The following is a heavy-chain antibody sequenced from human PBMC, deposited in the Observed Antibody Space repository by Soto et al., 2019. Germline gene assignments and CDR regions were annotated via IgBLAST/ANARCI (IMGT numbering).Heavy chain of an antibody. J-gene: IGHJ4*02. D-gene: IGHD3-10*01. CDR2: AYYSGTT. Sequence: SETLSLTCTVASGSISSYYWSWLRQPPGKGLEWIGYAYYSGTTNYNSSLKSRVTISIDPSKNQFSLTLNSVTAADTAVYYCARTPFYYFGLGTHLYYFDVWDQGALVTVSS. V-gene: IGHV4-59*01. CDR1: SGSISSYY. CDR3: ARTPFYYFGLGTHLYYFDV.